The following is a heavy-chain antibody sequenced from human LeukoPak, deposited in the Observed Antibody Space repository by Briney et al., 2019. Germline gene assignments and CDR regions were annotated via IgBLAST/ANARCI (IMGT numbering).Heavy chain of an antibody. CDR1: GGSISSSSYY. V-gene: IGHV4-39*07. J-gene: IGHJ4*02. D-gene: IGHD3-10*01. Sequence: SETLSLTCTVSGGSISSSSYYWGWIRQPPGKGLEWIGSIYYSGSTYYNPSLKSRVTISVDTSKNQFSLKLSSVTAADTAVYYCARVGPYYYGSGDYWGQGILVTVSS. CDR2: IYYSGST. CDR3: ARVGPYYYGSGDY.